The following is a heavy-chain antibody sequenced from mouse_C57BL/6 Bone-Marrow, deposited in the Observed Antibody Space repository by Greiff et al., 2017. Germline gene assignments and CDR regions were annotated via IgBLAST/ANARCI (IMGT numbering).Heavy chain of an antibody. CDR1: GYTFTSYW. Sequence: QVQLQQPGAELVKPGASVKLSCKASGYTFTSYWMHWVKQRPGQGLEWIGMIHPNSGSTNYNEKFKGKATLTVDKSSSTAYMQLSSLTSEDSAVYYCARRITTGGMDYWGQGTSVTVSS. J-gene: IGHJ4*01. CDR3: ARRITTGGMDY. D-gene: IGHD1-1*01. CDR2: IHPNSGST. V-gene: IGHV1-64*01.